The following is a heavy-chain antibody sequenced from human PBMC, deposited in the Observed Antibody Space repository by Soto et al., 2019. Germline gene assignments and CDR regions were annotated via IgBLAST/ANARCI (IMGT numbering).Heavy chain of an antibody. Sequence: ASETLSLTCPVSGGSVTSNYWTWIRQPAGKGLEWIGRMYISGTTDYNPSLRGRATMSVDTSKNQFSLTLTSVTAADTAVYYCARERAAPSWIDPWGRGTLVT. CDR1: GGSVTSNY. V-gene: IGHV4-4*07. CDR3: ARERAAPSWIDP. J-gene: IGHJ5*02. D-gene: IGHD6-6*01. CDR2: MYISGTT.